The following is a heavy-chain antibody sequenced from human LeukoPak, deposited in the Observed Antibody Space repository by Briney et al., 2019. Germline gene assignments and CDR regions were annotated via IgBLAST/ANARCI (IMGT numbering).Heavy chain of an antibody. Sequence: SETLSLTCAVYGGSFSGYYWSWIRQPPGKWLEWIGEINHSGSTNYNPSLKSRVTISVDTSKNQFSLKLSSVTAADTAVYYCARGAPGSRNPFDYWGQGTLVTVSS. CDR2: INHSGST. CDR3: ARGAPGSRNPFDY. D-gene: IGHD6-13*01. CDR1: GGSFSGYY. V-gene: IGHV4-34*01. J-gene: IGHJ4*02.